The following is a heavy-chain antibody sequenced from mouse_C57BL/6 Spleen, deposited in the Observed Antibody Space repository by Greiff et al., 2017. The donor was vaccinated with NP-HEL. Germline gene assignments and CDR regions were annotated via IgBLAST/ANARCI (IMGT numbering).Heavy chain of an antibody. CDR1: GYTFTSYW. D-gene: IGHD2-1*01. Sequence: QVQLQQPGAELVRPGSSVKLSCKASGYTFTSYWMHWVKQRPIQGLDWIGNIDPSDSETHYNQKFKDKATLTVDKSSSTAYMQLSSLTSEDSAVYYCAVYGNYEGYWGQGTTLTVSS. CDR2: IDPSDSET. V-gene: IGHV1-52*01. CDR3: AVYGNYEGY. J-gene: IGHJ2*01.